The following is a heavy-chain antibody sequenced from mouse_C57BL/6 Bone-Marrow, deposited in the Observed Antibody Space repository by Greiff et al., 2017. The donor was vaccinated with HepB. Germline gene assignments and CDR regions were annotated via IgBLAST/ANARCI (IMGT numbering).Heavy chain of an antibody. Sequence: VQLQQPGTELVKPGASVKLSCKASGYTFTSYWMHWVKQRPGQGLEWIGNINPSNGGINYNEKFKSKATLTVDKSSSTAYMQLSSLTSEDSAVYYCARGTLYYSNPWFAYWGQGTLVTVSA. J-gene: IGHJ3*01. CDR2: INPSNGGI. D-gene: IGHD2-5*01. V-gene: IGHV1-53*01. CDR1: GYTFTSYW. CDR3: ARGTLYYSNPWFAY.